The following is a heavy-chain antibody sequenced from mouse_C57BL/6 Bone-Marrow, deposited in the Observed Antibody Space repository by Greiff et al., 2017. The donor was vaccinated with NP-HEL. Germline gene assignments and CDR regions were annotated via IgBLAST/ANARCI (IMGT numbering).Heavy chain of an antibody. CDR2: IDPEDGET. CDR3: ALYYSNYDYAMDY. D-gene: IGHD2-5*01. Sequence: EVKLQQSGAELVKPGASVKLSCTASGFNIKDYYMHWVKQRTEQGLEWIGRIDPEDGETKYAPKFQGKATIPADTSSNTAYLQLSSLTSEDTAVYYCALYYSNYDYAMDYWGQGTSVTVSS. CDR1: GFNIKDYY. J-gene: IGHJ4*01. V-gene: IGHV14-2*01.